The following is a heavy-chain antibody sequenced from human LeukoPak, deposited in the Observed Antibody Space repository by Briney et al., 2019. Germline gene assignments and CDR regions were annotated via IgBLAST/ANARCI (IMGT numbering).Heavy chain of an antibody. V-gene: IGHV3-64D*06. CDR1: GFTFSSYA. Sequence: GGSLRLSCSASGFTFSSYAIHWVRQAPGKGLEYVSAISSNGGSTYYADSVKGRFTISRDNSKNTLYLQMSSLRAEDTAVYYCVKDRVSISSSGYFDYWGQGTLVTVSS. J-gene: IGHJ4*02. CDR3: VKDRVSISSSGYFDY. D-gene: IGHD6-13*01. CDR2: ISSNGGST.